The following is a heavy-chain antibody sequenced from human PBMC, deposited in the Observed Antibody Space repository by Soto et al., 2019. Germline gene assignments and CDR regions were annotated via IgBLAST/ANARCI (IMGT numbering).Heavy chain of an antibody. Sequence: QVQLVQSGAEVKTPGASVKVSCKASGYTFSNYAISWVRQAPGQGLEWMGWSSAFNGHTNYAQKFQGRVTMTTDTSTSTAYMELRSLTSDDTAVYYCGRGAAADPFDYWGQGTLVTVSS. V-gene: IGHV1-18*01. CDR1: GYTFSNYA. J-gene: IGHJ4*02. CDR3: GRGAAADPFDY. CDR2: SSAFNGHT. D-gene: IGHD6-13*01.